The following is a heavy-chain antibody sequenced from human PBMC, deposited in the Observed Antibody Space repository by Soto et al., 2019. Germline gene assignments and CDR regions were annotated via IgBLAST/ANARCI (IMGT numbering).Heavy chain of an antibody. CDR1: GFTFSSYA. J-gene: IGHJ6*03. D-gene: IGHD3-10*01. CDR3: AKVGVDGSGQGYDYYYYYYMDV. Sequence: GGSLRLSCAASGFTFSSYAMSWVRQAPGKGLEWVSAISGSGGSTYYADSVKGRFTISRDNSKNTLYLQMNSLRAEDTAVYYCAKVGVDGSGQGYDYYYYYYMDVWGKGTTVTVSS. V-gene: IGHV3-23*01. CDR2: ISGSGGST.